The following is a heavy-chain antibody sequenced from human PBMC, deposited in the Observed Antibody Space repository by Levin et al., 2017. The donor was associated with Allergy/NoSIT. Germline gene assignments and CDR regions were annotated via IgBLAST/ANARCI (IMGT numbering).Heavy chain of an antibody. CDR3: ARGFRAPGIVAAGTDY. D-gene: IGHD6-13*01. CDR2: INHSGGT. Sequence: ASETLSLTCAVYSGSFSGYHWSWIRQPPGKGLEWIGEINHSGGTSYNSSLRSRVTISADTSRNQFSLKLTSVTAADTAVYYCARGFRAPGIVAAGTDYWGQGTLVTVSS. V-gene: IGHV4-34*01. J-gene: IGHJ4*02. CDR1: SGSFSGYH.